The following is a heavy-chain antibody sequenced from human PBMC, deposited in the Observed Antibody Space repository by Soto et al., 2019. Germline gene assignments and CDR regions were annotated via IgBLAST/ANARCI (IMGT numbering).Heavy chain of an antibody. CDR2: MNPYSGNT. D-gene: IGHD3-10*01. J-gene: IGHJ4*02. V-gene: IGHV1-8*01. CDR1: GYTFTHYD. CDR3: ARGLRGTSEDY. Sequence: ASVKVSCKASGYTFTHYDIYCVRQATGQGLEWIGWMNPYSGNTGYIQKFQGRVTLTRDTSISTAYMELSSLRSEDTAIYYCARGLRGTSEDYWGQGTLVTVSS.